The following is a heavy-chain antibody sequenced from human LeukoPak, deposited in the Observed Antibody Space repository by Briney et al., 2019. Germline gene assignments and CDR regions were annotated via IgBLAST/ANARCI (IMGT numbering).Heavy chain of an antibody. V-gene: IGHV4-4*02. CDR2: IYHSGST. CDR1: GGSTSSSNW. Sequence: SETLSLTCAVSGGSTSSSNWWSWVRQPPGKGLEWIGEIYHSGSTNYNPSLKSRVTISVDKSKNQFSLKLSSVTAADTAVYYCASRDYYGSGSYIVDWFDSWGQGTLVTVSS. J-gene: IGHJ5*01. CDR3: ASRDYYGSGSYIVDWFDS. D-gene: IGHD3-10*01.